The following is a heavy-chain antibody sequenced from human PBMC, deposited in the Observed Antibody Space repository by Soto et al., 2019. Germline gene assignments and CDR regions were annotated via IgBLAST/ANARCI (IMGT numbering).Heavy chain of an antibody. CDR2: IYYSWST. V-gene: IGHV4-31*03. CDR3: ARDRCSSTSCYESY. Sequence: QVQLQESGPGLVKPSQTVSLTGTFSGGSISSGGYYWSLIRQHPGQDLEWIVYIYYSWSTYYNPSLKSRVTISVDTSTTQFSLKLSSVTAADTAVYYCARDRCSSTSCYESYWGQGTLVTVSS. CDR1: GGSISSGGYY. D-gene: IGHD2-2*01. J-gene: IGHJ4*02.